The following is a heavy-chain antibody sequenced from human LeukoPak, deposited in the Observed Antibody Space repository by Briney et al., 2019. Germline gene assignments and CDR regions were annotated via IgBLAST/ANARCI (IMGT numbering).Heavy chain of an antibody. Sequence: GGSLRLSCAASGFPFSSYSMTWVRQAPGKGLEWVADIKPDGTTKFYVDSVKGRFTISRDNALNSLYLQMNSLRAEDTAIYYCARSIPYGTTWYGRSDYWGQGTLVTVSS. J-gene: IGHJ4*02. CDR3: ARSIPYGTTWYGRSDY. D-gene: IGHD6-13*01. V-gene: IGHV3-7*03. CDR2: IKPDGTTK. CDR1: GFPFSSYS.